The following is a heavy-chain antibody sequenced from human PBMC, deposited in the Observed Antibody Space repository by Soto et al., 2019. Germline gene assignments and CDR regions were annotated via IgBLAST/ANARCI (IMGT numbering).Heavy chain of an antibody. J-gene: IGHJ4*02. V-gene: IGHV4-61*01. CDR2: IYYSGST. CDR3: ASGWNYDY. CDR1: GGSVSSGSYY. D-gene: IGHD1-7*01. Sequence: QVQLQESGPGLVKPSETLSLTCTVSGGSVSSGSYYWSWIRQPPGKGLEWIGYIYYSGSTNYNPSLKSRDTISVDTSKNQFSLKLSSVTAADTAVYYCASGWNYDYWGQGTLVTVSS.